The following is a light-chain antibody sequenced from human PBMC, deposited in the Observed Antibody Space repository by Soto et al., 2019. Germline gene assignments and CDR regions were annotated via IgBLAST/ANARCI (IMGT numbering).Light chain of an antibody. Sequence: DIQMTQSPSSLSASVGDRVTITCRASQGISNYLAWYQQQAGKVPKVLIYDASTLQSGVPSRFSGSGSGTDFTLTINSLQPEDFATYYCLQDYDFPWTFGHGTKVEIK. CDR2: DAS. CDR3: LQDYDFPWT. V-gene: IGKV1-27*01. J-gene: IGKJ1*01. CDR1: QGISNY.